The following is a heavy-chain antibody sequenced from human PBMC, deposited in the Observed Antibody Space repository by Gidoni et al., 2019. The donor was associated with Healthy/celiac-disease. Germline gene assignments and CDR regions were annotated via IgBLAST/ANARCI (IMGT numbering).Heavy chain of an antibody. CDR3: AKHSGSYSSGEDFDF. Sequence: EVQLLESGGGLVQPGGSLRLSCAASGFTFSIYAMSWVRPAPGKGLEWVSTFSGGGRSTYYADSVKGRFTISRDNSKSTLYLQMNSLRAEDTAVYYCAKHSGSYSSGEDFDFWGQGTLVTVSS. J-gene: IGHJ4*02. V-gene: IGHV3-23*01. D-gene: IGHD1-26*01. CDR1: GFTFSIYA. CDR2: FSGGGRST.